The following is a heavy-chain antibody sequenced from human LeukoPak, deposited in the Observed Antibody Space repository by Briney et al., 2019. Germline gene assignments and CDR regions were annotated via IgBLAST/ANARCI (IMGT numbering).Heavy chain of an antibody. CDR1: GYSISSGYY. J-gene: IGHJ5*02. Sequence: PSETLSLTCTVSGYSISSGYYWGWIRQPPGKGLEWIGEINHSGSTNYNPSLKSRVTISVDTSKNQFSLKLSSVTAADTAVYYCARARTTVRFDPWGQGTLVTVSS. D-gene: IGHD4-11*01. CDR2: INHSGST. CDR3: ARARTTVRFDP. V-gene: IGHV4-38-2*02.